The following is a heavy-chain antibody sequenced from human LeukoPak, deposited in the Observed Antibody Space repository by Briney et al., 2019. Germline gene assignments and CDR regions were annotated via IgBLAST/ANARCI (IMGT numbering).Heavy chain of an antibody. Sequence: SETLSLTCTVSGGSISSGGYYWNWIRQHPGKGLEWIGYIYYSGSTYYNPSLKSRVTISVDTSKNQFSLKLSSVTAADTAVYYCAKGDSGSYYSWWTGYYYYGMDVWGQGTTVTVSS. V-gene: IGHV4-31*03. CDR2: IYYSGST. J-gene: IGHJ6*02. CDR1: GGSISSGGYY. D-gene: IGHD1-26*01. CDR3: AKGDSGSYYSWWTGYYYYGMDV.